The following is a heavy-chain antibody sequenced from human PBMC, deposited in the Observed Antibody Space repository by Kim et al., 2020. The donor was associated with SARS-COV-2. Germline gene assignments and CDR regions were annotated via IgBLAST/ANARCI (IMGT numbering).Heavy chain of an antibody. CDR3: TTGPYCGGGSCFDY. J-gene: IGHJ4*02. Sequence: AASVKGRFTISRDESKNTAYLQMNSLKTEDTDVYYCTTGPYCGGGSCFDYWGQGTLLSVSS. D-gene: IGHD2-15*01. V-gene: IGHV3-73*01.